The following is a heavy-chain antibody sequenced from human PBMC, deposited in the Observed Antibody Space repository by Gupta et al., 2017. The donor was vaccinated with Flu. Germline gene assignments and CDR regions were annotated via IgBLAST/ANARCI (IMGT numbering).Heavy chain of an antibody. CDR3: AKGLFNWNRQAILDY. Sequence: QAPGKGLEWLSGISWNSGSIGYADSVKGRFTISRDNAKKYLYLQMNSLRAEDTALYYCAKGLFNWNRQAILDYWGQGTLVTVSS. J-gene: IGHJ4*02. D-gene: IGHD1-20*01. V-gene: IGHV3-9*01. CDR2: ISWNSGSI.